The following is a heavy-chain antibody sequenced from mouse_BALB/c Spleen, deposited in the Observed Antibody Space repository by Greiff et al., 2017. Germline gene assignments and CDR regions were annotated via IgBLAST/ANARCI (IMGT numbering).Heavy chain of an antibody. CDR2: INPYNGDT. D-gene: IGHD5-1-1*01. J-gene: IGHJ4*01. CDR1: GYSFTGYF. V-gene: IGHV1-37*01. Sequence: VQLKESGPELVKPGASVKISCKASGYSFTGYFMNWVKQSHGKSLEWIGRINPYNGDTFYNQKFKGKATLTVDKSSSTAHMELLSLTSEDSAVYYCGRALAVRYPLYAMDYWGQGTSVTVSS. CDR3: GRALAVRYPLYAMDY.